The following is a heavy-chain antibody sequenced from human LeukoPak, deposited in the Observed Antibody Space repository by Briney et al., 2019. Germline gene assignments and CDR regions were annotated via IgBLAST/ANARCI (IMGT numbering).Heavy chain of an antibody. Sequence: GGALRLSCAASGFTFSSYWMSWVRQAPRKGLEWVANIKQDGSEKYYVDSVKGRFTISRDNAKNSLYLQMNSLRAEDTAVYYCARDRRGSGWFQAPYYYYYGMDVWGQGTTVTVSS. V-gene: IGHV3-7*01. J-gene: IGHJ6*02. CDR2: IKQDGSEK. CDR3: ARDRRGSGWFQAPYYYYYGMDV. D-gene: IGHD6-19*01. CDR1: GFTFSSYW.